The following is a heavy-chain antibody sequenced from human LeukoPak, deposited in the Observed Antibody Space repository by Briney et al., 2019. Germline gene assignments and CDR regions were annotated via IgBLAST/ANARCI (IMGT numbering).Heavy chain of an antibody. V-gene: IGHV4-4*07. CDR1: GGSISSYY. CDR2: IYTSGTT. D-gene: IGHD1-1*01. CDR3: ARAPTGTGGWNWFDP. J-gene: IGHJ5*02. Sequence: SETLSLTCTVSGGSISSYYWSWIRKPAGEGLELIGRIYTSGTTNYNPSLKSRVTLSVNTVKNQFSLRLSSVTAADTAVYYWARAPTGTGGWNWFDPWGQGTLVTVSS.